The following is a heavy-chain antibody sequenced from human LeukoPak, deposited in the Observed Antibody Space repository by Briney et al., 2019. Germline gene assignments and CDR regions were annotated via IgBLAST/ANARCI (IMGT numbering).Heavy chain of an antibody. D-gene: IGHD3-22*01. CDR2: IYPGDSDS. CDR3: ARSYYYEYYFDY. J-gene: IGHJ4*02. V-gene: IGHV5-51*01. Sequence: RGESLKISCKASGHIFTNYWIAWVRQMPGKGLEWMGIIYPGDSDSRYSTSFQGHVTISADKSISTAYLQWSSLRAEDTAVYYCARSYYYEYYFDYWGQGTLVTVSS. CDR1: GHIFTNYW.